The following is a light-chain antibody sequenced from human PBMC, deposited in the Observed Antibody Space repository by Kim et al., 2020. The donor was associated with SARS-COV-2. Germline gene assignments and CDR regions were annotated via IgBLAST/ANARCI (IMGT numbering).Light chain of an antibody. V-gene: IGKV3-11*01. Sequence: EIVLTQSPATLSLSPGERATLSCRASQSVTIYLAWYQQKPGQAPRLLIYDASNRATGIPARFSGSGSGKDFTLTISSLEPEDFAVYYCQKRSDWPGTFGQGTKVEIK. J-gene: IGKJ1*01. CDR3: QKRSDWPGT. CDR1: QSVTIY. CDR2: DAS.